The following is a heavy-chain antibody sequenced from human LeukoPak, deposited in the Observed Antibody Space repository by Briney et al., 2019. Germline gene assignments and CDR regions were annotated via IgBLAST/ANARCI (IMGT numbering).Heavy chain of an antibody. V-gene: IGHV3-21*01. CDR1: GFTFSSYS. D-gene: IGHD5-12*01. Sequence: GGSLRLSCAASGFTFSSYSMNWVRQAPGKGLEWVSSISSSSSYIYYADSVKGRFTISRDNAENSLYLQMNSLRAEDTAVYYCARVLAYYYYYMDVWGKGTTVTISS. J-gene: IGHJ6*03. CDR2: ISSSSSYI. CDR3: ARVLAYYYYYMDV.